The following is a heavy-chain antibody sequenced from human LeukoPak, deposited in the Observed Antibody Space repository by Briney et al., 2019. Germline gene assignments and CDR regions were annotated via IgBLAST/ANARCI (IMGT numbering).Heavy chain of an antibody. J-gene: IGHJ5*02. V-gene: IGHV4-31*03. CDR3: ARERRDVQYGVNWLDP. D-gene: IGHD3-10*01. CDR2: IYYSGST. Sequence: SETMSFTSSVSGGAISSGGYYWSWIRQHPGKGLERIGYIYYSGSTNHNPSRKSRVIISVDTSKNQFSLQLNSVTAADTAVYYCARERRDVQYGVNWLDPWGQGILVTVSS. CDR1: GGAISSGGYY.